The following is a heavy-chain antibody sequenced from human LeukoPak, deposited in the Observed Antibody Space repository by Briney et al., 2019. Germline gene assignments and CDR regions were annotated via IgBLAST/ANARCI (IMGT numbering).Heavy chain of an antibody. CDR1: GFTFSDYA. CDR2: ISDIGGST. D-gene: IGHD3-16*02. CDR3: ARHDSFIPY. Sequence: PGGSLRLSCVASGFTFSDYAMSWVRQAPGKGLEWVSGISDIGGSTYYADSVKGRCTISRDNSKNTVSLQMNNLRAEDTAVYFCARHDSFIPYWGQGTLVTVTS. J-gene: IGHJ4*02. V-gene: IGHV3-23*01.